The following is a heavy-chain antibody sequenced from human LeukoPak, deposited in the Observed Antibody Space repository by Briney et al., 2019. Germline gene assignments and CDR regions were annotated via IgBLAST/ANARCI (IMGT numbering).Heavy chain of an antibody. V-gene: IGHV3-21*04. Sequence: GGSLRLSCAASGFTFSSYSMNWVRQAPGKGLEWVSSISSSSSYIYYADSVKGRFTISRDNSKNTLYLQMNSLRAEDTAVYYCARDTRRQWLVARGYYFDYWGQGTLVTVSS. CDR3: ARDTRRQWLVARGYYFDY. CDR2: ISSSSSYI. J-gene: IGHJ4*02. D-gene: IGHD6-19*01. CDR1: GFTFSSYS.